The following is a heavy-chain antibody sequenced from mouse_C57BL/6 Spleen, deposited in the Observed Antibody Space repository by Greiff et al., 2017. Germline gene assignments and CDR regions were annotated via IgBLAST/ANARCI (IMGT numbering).Heavy chain of an antibody. CDR3: ARAGRHHGGSAMDY. CDR1: GYTFTSYW. J-gene: IGHJ4*01. V-gene: IGHV1-64*01. CDR2: IHPNSCST. Sequence: QVQLQQPGAELVKPGASVKLSCKASGYTFTSYWMHWVKQRPGQGLEWIGMIHPNSCSTNYNEKFKSKATLTVDKSSSTAYMQLSSLTSEDDAVYYCARAGRHHGGSAMDYWGQGTSVTVSS.